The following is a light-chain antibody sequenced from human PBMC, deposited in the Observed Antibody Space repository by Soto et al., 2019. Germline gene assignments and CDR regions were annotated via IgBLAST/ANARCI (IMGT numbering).Light chain of an antibody. J-gene: IGLJ3*02. Sequence: NFMLTQPHSVSESPGKTVTISCTRSSGSFASNYVQWYQQRPGSAPTTVIYEDNQRPSGVPDRFSGSIDSSSNSASLTISGLKTEDEADYYCQSYDSSMGGVFGGGTKLTVL. CDR3: QSYDSSMGGV. CDR2: EDN. CDR1: SGSFASNY. V-gene: IGLV6-57*04.